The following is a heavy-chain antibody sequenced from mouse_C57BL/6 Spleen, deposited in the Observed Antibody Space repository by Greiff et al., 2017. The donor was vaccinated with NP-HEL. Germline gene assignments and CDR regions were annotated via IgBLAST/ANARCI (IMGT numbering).Heavy chain of an antibody. Sequence: QVQLQQSGAELVKPGASVKMSCKASGYTFTSYWITWVKQRHGQGLEWIGDIYPGSGSTNYNEKFKSKATLTVDTSSSTAYMQLRSLTSEDSAVYYCARGEITTVNYAMDYWGQGTSVTVSS. D-gene: IGHD1-1*01. CDR2: IYPGSGST. J-gene: IGHJ4*01. CDR3: ARGEITTVNYAMDY. CDR1: GYTFTSYW. V-gene: IGHV1-55*01.